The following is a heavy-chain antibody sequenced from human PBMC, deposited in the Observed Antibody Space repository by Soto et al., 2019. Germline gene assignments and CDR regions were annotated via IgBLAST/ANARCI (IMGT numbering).Heavy chain of an antibody. D-gene: IGHD1-1*01. V-gene: IGHV3-30*18. CDR1: GFTFSTYG. Sequence: QVQLVESGGGVVQPGRSLRLSCAASGFTFSTYGMHWVRQAPGKGLEWVAVISYDGSNGYYAESVKGRFTISRDNSKNTLYLQMNSLSAEDAAVYYCAKELEIWGQGTMVTVSS. J-gene: IGHJ3*02. CDR2: ISYDGSNG. CDR3: AKELEI.